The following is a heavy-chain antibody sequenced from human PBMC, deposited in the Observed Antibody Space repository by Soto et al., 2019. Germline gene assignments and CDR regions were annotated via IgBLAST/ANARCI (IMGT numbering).Heavy chain of an antibody. CDR3: ASLARYSSSWDY. D-gene: IGHD6-13*01. CDR1: GGTFSSYT. V-gene: IGHV1-69*02. Sequence: QVQLVQSGAEVKKPGSSVKVSCKASGGTFSSYTISWVRQAPGQGLEWMGRIIPILGIANYAQKFQGRVTITADKSTSTAYMELSSLRSEDTAMYYCASLARYSSSWDYWGQGTLVTVSS. J-gene: IGHJ4*02. CDR2: IIPILGIA.